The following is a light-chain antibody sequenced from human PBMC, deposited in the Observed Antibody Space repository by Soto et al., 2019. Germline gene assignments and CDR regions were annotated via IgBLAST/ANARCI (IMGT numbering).Light chain of an antibody. CDR3: CSYSGPSTYVV. J-gene: IGLJ2*01. CDR2: AVT. CDR1: SSDVGTYDL. V-gene: IGLV2-23*02. Sequence: QSALTQPASVSGSPGQSITISCTGTSSDVGTYDLVSWYQQHPGKAPKLVISAVTKRPSGVSDRFSGSKSGNTASLTISGLQTEDEADYYCCSYSGPSTYVVFGGGTKLT.